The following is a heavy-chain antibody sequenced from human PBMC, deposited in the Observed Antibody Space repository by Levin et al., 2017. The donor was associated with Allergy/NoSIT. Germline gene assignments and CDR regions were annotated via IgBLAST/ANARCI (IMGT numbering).Heavy chain of an antibody. Sequence: TTSETLSLTCAVYGGSFSGYYWGWIRQPPGKGLEWIGEINHSGSTNYNPSLKSRVTISVDTSKNQFSLKLSPVTAADTAVYYCARGVKGGIDYYYYGMDVWGQGTTVTVSS. D-gene: IGHD3-16*01. CDR3: ARGVKGGIDYYYYGMDV. CDR1: GGSFSGYY. CDR2: INHSGST. J-gene: IGHJ6*02. V-gene: IGHV4-34*01.